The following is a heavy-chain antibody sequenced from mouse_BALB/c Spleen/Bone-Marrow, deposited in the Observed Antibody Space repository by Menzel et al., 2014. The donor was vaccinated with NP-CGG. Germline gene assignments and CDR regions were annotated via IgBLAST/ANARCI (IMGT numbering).Heavy chain of an antibody. Sequence: VQLKESGPGLVAPSQRLSITCTVSGFSLTGYGVSWVRQPPGKGLEWLGMIWGDGSTDYNSALKSRLSINKDNSKSQVFLKMNSLQTDDTARYYCARDSFLITRALDYWGQGTSVTVSS. CDR3: ARDSFLITRALDY. CDR2: IWGDGST. D-gene: IGHD2-4*01. CDR1: GFSLTGYG. V-gene: IGHV2-6-7*01. J-gene: IGHJ4*01.